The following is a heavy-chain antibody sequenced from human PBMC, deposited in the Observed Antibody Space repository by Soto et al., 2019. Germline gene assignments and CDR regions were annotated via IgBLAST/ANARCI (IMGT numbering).Heavy chain of an antibody. D-gene: IGHD2-15*01. V-gene: IGHV3-15*07. CDR2: IKSKTDGGTT. J-gene: IGHJ6*02. CDR1: GFTFSNAW. CDR3: TACSGGSCYHYYYYGMDV. Sequence: GSLRLSCAASGFTFSNAWMNWVRQAPGKGLEWVGRIKSKTDGGTTDYAAPVKGRFTISRDDSKNTLYLQMNSLKTEDTAVYYCTACSGGSCYHYYYYGMDVWGQGTTVTVSS.